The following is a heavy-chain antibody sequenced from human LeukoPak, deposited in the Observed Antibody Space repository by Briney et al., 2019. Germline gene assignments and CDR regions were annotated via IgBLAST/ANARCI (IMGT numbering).Heavy chain of an antibody. CDR2: ISGSGGST. Sequence: PRGSLRLSCAASGFTFSSYGMHWVRQAPGKGLEWVSTISGSGGSTYYADSVKGRFTISRDNSKNTVYLQMNSLRAEDTAVYYCAKDRSCINDVCLGDLDYWNRETLVTVSS. D-gene: IGHD2-8*01. CDR3: AKDRSCINDVCLGDLDY. CDR1: GFTFSSYG. J-gene: IGHJ4*01. V-gene: IGHV3-23*01.